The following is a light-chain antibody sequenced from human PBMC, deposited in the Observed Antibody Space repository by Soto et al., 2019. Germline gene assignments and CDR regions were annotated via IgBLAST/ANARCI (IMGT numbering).Light chain of an antibody. Sequence: QLTQSPSHLSASVGDRFSITCRASQGIGTYLAWYQQQQGRAPKXXIYAASTLQSGAPSRFSGSGSGTDFNLTISSLQAEDFATYYCQQVNTYPLTFGGGTKVDIK. V-gene: IGKV1-9*01. J-gene: IGKJ4*01. CDR1: QGIGTY. CDR2: AAS. CDR3: QQVNTYPLT.